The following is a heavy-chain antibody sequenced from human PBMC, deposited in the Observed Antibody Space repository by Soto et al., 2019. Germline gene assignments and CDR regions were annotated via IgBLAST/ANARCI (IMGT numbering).Heavy chain of an antibody. CDR2: IYYSGST. CDR3: ARWQWLPENWFDP. Sequence: QVQLQESGPGLVKPSETLSLTCTVSGGSISSYYWSWIRQPPGKGLEWIGYIYYSGSTNYNPSLKCRVTISVDTSKNQYSLKLSSVTAADTAVYYCARWQWLPENWFDPWGQGTLVTVSS. D-gene: IGHD6-19*01. CDR1: GGSISSYY. J-gene: IGHJ5*02. V-gene: IGHV4-59*01.